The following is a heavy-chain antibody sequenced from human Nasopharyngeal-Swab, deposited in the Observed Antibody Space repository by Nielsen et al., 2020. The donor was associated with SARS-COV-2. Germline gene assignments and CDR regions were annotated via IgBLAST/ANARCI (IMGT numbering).Heavy chain of an antibody. CDR3: ARDTPNYGLDV. J-gene: IGHJ6*02. V-gene: IGHV4-59*01. CDR2: VYYTGST. Sequence: WIRQPPGKGLEWIGNVYYTGSTQYNPSLKSRVIISVDTSKNQFPLRLSSVTAADTAVYYCARDTPNYGLDVWGQGATVTVSS.